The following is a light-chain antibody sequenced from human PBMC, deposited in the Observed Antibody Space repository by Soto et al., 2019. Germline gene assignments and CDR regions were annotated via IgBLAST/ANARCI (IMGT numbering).Light chain of an antibody. CDR2: KAS. CDR3: QQYNNYLWT. Sequence: DIQMTQSPSALSASVGDTVTITCRASQSVSGWLAWYQQKPGKAPKLLIYKASSLESGVPSRFSGSGSRTEFTLTISSLQPDDFATYYCQQYNNYLWTFGQGTKVEIK. CDR1: QSVSGW. J-gene: IGKJ1*01. V-gene: IGKV1-5*03.